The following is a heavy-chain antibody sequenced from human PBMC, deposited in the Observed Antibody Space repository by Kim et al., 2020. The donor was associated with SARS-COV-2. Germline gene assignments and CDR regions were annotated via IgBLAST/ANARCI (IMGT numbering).Heavy chain of an antibody. V-gene: IGHV1-69*01. CDR3: ASPTGEFDY. Sequence: GTANSAQKFQGRVTITADESTSTAYMELSSLRSEDTAVYYCASPTGEFDYWGQGTLVTVSS. J-gene: IGHJ4*02. D-gene: IGHD7-27*01. CDR2: GTA.